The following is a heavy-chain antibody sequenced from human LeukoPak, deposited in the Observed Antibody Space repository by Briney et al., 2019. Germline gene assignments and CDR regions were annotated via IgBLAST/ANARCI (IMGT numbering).Heavy chain of an antibody. CDR1: GYTFTGYG. V-gene: IGHV1-18*01. CDR3: ARDPSYDSSGYPNWFDP. D-gene: IGHD3-22*01. Sequence: ASVKVSCKASGYTFTGYGITWVRLAPGQGLDWMGWISAYNGNTNYAQMFQGRVIMTTDTSTNTAYMELRSLRADDTAMYYCARDPSYDSSGYPNWFDPWGQGTLVTVSS. CDR2: ISAYNGNT. J-gene: IGHJ5*02.